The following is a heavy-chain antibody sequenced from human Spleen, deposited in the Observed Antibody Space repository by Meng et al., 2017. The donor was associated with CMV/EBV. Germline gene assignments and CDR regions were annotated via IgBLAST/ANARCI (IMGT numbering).Heavy chain of an antibody. CDR2: VSGCDGET. Sequence: ASVKVSCKASGYTFSSYGISWVRQAHGQGLEWMGWVSGCDGETNYAQEIEGRVTMTTDTSTSTVYMELRSLRSDDTAVYYCVRDWECIARSDFFDIWGQGTTVTVSS. V-gene: IGHV1-18*01. J-gene: IGHJ3*02. D-gene: IGHD1-26*01. CDR1: GYTFSSYG. CDR3: VRDWECIARSDFFDI.